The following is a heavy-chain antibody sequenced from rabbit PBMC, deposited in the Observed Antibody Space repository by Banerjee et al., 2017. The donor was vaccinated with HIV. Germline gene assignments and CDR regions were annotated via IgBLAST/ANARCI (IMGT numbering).Heavy chain of an antibody. Sequence: QSLEESGGDLVKPGASLTLTCTASGFSFSSSYYMCWVRQAPGKGLEWIGCIDTGSGSTWYASWVNGRFTISKTSSTVDLKMTSLTAADTATYFCARDPQDVVGSALNLWGPGTLVTVS. CDR2: IDTGSGST. J-gene: IGHJ4*01. V-gene: IGHV1S40*01. CDR1: GFSFSSSYY. D-gene: IGHD1-1*01. CDR3: ARDPQDVVGSALNL.